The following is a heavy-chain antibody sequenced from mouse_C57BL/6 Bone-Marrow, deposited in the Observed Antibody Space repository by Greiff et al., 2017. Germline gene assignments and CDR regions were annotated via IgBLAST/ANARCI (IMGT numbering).Heavy chain of an antibody. D-gene: IGHD1-1*01. CDR3: TAYYGSSDWYFDV. V-gene: IGHV14-4*01. Sequence: VQLQQSGAELVRPGASVKLSCTASGFNIKDDYMHWVKQRPEQGLEWIGWIDPENGDTGYASKFQGTATITADTSSNTASLQLSSLTSADAAVYYCTAYYGSSDWYFDVWGTGTTVTVSS. CDR2: IDPENGDT. CDR1: GFNIKDDY. J-gene: IGHJ1*03.